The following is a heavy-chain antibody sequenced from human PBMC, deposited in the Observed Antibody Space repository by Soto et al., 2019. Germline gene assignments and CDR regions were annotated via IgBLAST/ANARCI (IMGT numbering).Heavy chain of an antibody. V-gene: IGHV1-69*02. J-gene: IGHJ5*02. CDR2: IIPILGIA. CDR3: AWVAATRYNWFDP. D-gene: IGHD2-15*01. Sequence: GASVKVSCKASGGTFSSYTISWVRQAPGQGLEWMGRIIPILGIANYAQKFQGRVTITADKSTSTAYMELSSLRSEDTAVYYCAWVAATRYNWFDPWGQGTLVTVSS. CDR1: GGTFSSYT.